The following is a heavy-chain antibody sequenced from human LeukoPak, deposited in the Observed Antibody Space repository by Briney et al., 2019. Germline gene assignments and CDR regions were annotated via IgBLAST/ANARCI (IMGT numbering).Heavy chain of an antibody. CDR1: GYTFSSFG. Sequence: ASVKVSCKASGYTFSSFGLTWVRQAPGQGLEWMGWINPNSGGTHYAQKFQGRVTVTRDTSISTTYMDLSRLKSDDTAIYYCARKGEIYGDYDYWGQGTLVTVSS. CDR2: INPNSGGT. D-gene: IGHD4-17*01. V-gene: IGHV1-2*02. CDR3: ARKGEIYGDYDY. J-gene: IGHJ4*02.